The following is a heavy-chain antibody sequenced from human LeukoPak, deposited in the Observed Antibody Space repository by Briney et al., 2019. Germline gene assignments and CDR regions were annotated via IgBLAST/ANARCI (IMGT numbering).Heavy chain of an antibody. CDR1: GFTFSSYG. D-gene: IGHD3-10*01. J-gene: IGHJ3*02. CDR3: AKGVRYYYGSGSYYNWDAFDI. Sequence: GGSLRLSCAASGFTFSSYGMHWVRQAPGKGLEWVAVISYDGSNKYYADSVKGRFTISRDNSKNTLYLQMNSLRAEDTAVYYCAKGVRYYYGSGSYYNWDAFDIWGQGTMVTVSS. V-gene: IGHV3-30*18. CDR2: ISYDGSNK.